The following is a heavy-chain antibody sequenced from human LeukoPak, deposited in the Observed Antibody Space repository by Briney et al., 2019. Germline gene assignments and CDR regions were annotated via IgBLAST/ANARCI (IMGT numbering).Heavy chain of an antibody. V-gene: IGHV4-61*02. CDR1: GGSISSGSYY. CDR3: ARDFDDILTGSRVFDI. D-gene: IGHD3-9*01. J-gene: IGHJ3*02. Sequence: SQTLSLTCTVSGGSISSGSYYWSWIRQPAGKGLEWIGRIYTSGSTNYNPSLKSRVTISVDTSKNQFSLKLSSVTAADTAVYYCARDFDDILTGSRVFDIWGQGTMVTVSS. CDR2: IYTSGST.